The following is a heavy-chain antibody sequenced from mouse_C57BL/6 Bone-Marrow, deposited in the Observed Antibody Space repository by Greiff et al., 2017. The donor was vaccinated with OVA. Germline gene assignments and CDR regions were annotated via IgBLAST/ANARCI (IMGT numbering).Heavy chain of an antibody. Sequence: QVQLQQPGAELVKPGASVKLSCKASGYTFTSYWMHWVKQRPGQGLEWIGMIHPNSGSTKYNEKFKSKATLTVDKSSSTAYMQLSSLTAEDSAVYYCARFFPPIDYWGQGTSVPSSS. CDR2: IHPNSGST. J-gene: IGHJ4*01. V-gene: IGHV1-64*01. CDR3: ARFFPPIDY. CDR1: GYTFTSYW.